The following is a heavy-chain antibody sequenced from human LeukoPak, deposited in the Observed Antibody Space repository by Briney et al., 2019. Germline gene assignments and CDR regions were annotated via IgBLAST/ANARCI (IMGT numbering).Heavy chain of an antibody. CDR3: AKQDIRSSAWYD. CDR1: GFSFSSYA. Sequence: PGGSLRLSCAASGFSFSSYAMHWVRQAPAKGLEWVSAISDSGGSTYYADSVKGRFTISRDNSKNTLYLQMNSLRAEDTAVYYCAKQDIRSSAWYDWGQGTLVTVSS. J-gene: IGHJ4*02. V-gene: IGHV3-23*01. CDR2: ISDSGGST. D-gene: IGHD6-19*01.